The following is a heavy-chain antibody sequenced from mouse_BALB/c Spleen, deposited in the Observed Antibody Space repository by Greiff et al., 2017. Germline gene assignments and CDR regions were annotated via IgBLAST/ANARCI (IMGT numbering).Heavy chain of an antibody. CDR1: SYTFTDYA. CDR2: ISTYYGNT. D-gene: IGHD1-1*01. V-gene: IGHV1-67*01. CDR3: ARGGDGTTGWFAY. Sequence: VQLQQSGPELVRPGVSVKISCKGSSYTFTDYAMHWVKQSPAKSLEWIGVISTYYGNTNYNQKFKGKATMTVDKSSSTAYMELARLTSEDSAVYYCARGGDGTTGWFAYWGQGTLVTVSA. J-gene: IGHJ3*01.